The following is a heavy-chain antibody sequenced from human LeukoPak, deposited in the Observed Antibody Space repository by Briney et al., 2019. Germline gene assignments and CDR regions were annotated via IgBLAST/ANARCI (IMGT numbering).Heavy chain of an antibody. CDR3: ARRENYY. CDR1: GYTFTGYY. J-gene: IGHJ4*02. CDR2: INPNRGGT. Sequence: GASVKVSCKAPGYTFTGYYIHWVRQTPGQRLEWMGRINPNRGGTNYAQRFQGRVTMTRDTSISTAYMELSSLRSDDTAVYYCARRENYYWGQGTLVTVSS. V-gene: IGHV1-2*06.